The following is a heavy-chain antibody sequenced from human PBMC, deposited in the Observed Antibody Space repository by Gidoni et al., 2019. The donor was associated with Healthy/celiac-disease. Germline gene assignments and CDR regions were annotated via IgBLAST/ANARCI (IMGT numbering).Heavy chain of an antibody. CDR3: AKERGSGWYNYFDY. J-gene: IGHJ4*02. CDR1: GFTFSSYA. CDR2: ISGSGGST. D-gene: IGHD6-19*01. Sequence: EVQLLESGGGLVQPGGSLRLSWEASGFTFSSYAMSWVRQAPAKGLEWVSAISGSGGSTYYADSVKGRFTISRDNSKNTLYLQMNSLRAEDTAVYYCAKERGSGWYNYFDYWGQGTLVTVSS. V-gene: IGHV3-23*01.